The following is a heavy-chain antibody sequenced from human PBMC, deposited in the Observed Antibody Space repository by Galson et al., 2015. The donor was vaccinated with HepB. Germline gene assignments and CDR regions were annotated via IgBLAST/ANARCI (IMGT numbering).Heavy chain of an antibody. D-gene: IGHD4-23*01. CDR2: ISGGYDGS. J-gene: IGHJ4*02. CDR1: GFTFSNYA. V-gene: IGHV3-23*01. Sequence: LRLSCAASGFTFSNYAMTWVRQAPGKGLEWVSHISGGYDGSYYADSVKGRFTISRDNSKNTLYLEMSRLGAEDTALYYCAKDRRGYGGTSFDSWGRGTLVTVSS. CDR3: AKDRRGYGGTSFDS.